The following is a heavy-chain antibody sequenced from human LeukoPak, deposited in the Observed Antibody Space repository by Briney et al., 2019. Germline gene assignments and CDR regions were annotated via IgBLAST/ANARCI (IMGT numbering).Heavy chain of an antibody. CDR3: ARDVPYYYDSSGYPTGY. D-gene: IGHD3-22*01. V-gene: IGHV3-7*01. J-gene: IGHJ4*02. Sequence: TGGSLRLSCAASGFTFSSYWMSWVRQAPGKGLEWGANIKQDGSEKYYVDSVKGRFTISRNNAKNSLYLHMNSLRAEDTAAYYCARDVPYYYDSSGYPTGYWGQGTLVTVSS. CDR2: IKQDGSEK. CDR1: GFTFSSYW.